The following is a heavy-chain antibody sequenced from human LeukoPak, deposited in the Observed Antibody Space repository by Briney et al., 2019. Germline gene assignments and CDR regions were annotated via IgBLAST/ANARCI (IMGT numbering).Heavy chain of an antibody. CDR1: GGSISSYY. Sequence: SETLSLTCTVSGGSISSYYWSWIRQPPGKGLEWIGYIYYSGSTNYNPSLKSRVTISVDTSKNQFSLKLSSVTAADTAVYYCARSREGLDYVWGSYVFDYWGQGTLVTASS. D-gene: IGHD3-16*01. V-gene: IGHV4-59*01. CDR3: ARSREGLDYVWGSYVFDY. J-gene: IGHJ4*02. CDR2: IYYSGST.